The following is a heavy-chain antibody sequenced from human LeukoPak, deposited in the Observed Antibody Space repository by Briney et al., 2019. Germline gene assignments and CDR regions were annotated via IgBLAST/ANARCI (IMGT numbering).Heavy chain of an antibody. Sequence: ASVKVSCEASGYTFTSYYMHWVRQAPGQGLEWMGIINPSGGSTSYAQKFQGRVTMTRDMSTSTVYMELSSLRSEDTAVYYCARVSHIYCSGGSCSRYPGYYMDVWGKGTTVTVSS. D-gene: IGHD2-15*01. V-gene: IGHV1-46*01. CDR3: ARVSHIYCSGGSCSRYPGYYMDV. CDR2: INPSGGST. J-gene: IGHJ6*03. CDR1: GYTFTSYY.